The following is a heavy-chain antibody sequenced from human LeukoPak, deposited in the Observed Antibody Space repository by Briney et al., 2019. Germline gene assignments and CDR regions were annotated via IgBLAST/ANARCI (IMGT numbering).Heavy chain of an antibody. V-gene: IGHV3-23*01. CDR1: GFTFSSYA. CDR2: ISGSGGST. J-gene: IGHJ6*02. D-gene: IGHD6-13*01. Sequence: PGGSLRLSCAASGFTFSSYAMSWVRQAPGKGLEWVSAISGSGGSTYYADSVKGRFTISRDNSKNTLYLQMNSLRAEDTAVYYCARYPGRPTSIAAAATYYYGMDVWGQGTTVTVSS. CDR3: ARYPGRPTSIAAAATYYYGMDV.